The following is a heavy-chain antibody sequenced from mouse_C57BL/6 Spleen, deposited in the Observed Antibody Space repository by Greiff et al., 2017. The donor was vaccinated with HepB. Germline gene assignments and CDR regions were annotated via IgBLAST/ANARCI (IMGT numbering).Heavy chain of an antibody. CDR3: ARHGVGPPWFAY. V-gene: IGHV5-6*01. CDR1: GFTFSSYG. Sequence: EVQRVESGGDLVKPGGSLKLSCAASGFTFSSYGMSWVRQTPDKRLEWVATISSGGSYTYYPDSVKGRFTISRDNAKNTLYLQMSSLKSEDTAMYYCARHGVGPPWFAYWGEGTLVTVSA. CDR2: ISSGGSYT. D-gene: IGHD4-1*01. J-gene: IGHJ3*01.